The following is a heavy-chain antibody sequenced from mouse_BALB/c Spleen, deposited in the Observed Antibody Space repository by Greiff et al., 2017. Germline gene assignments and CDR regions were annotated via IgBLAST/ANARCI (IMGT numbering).Heavy chain of an antibody. CDR3: ARYYGRYWYFDV. Sequence: VQLVESGPGLVKPSQSLSLTCTVTGYSITSDYAWNWIRQFPGNKLEWMGYISYSGSTSYNPSLKSRISITRDTSKNQFFLQLNSVTTEDTATYYCARYYGRYWYFDVWGAGTTVTVSS. CDR2: ISYSGST. V-gene: IGHV3-2*02. CDR1: GYSITSDYA. J-gene: IGHJ1*01. D-gene: IGHD1-2*01.